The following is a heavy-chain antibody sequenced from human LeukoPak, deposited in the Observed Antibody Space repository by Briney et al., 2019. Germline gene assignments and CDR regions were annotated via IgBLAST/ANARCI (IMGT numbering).Heavy chain of an antibody. Sequence: GESLKISCKGSGYSFTSYWIGWVRQMPGKGPEWMGIIYPGDSDTRYSPSFQGQVTISADKSISTAYLQWSSLKASDTAMYYCAKSSSHSRSWYSVDAFDVWGQGTMVTVSS. CDR2: IYPGDSDT. CDR3: AKSSSHSRSWYSVDAFDV. J-gene: IGHJ3*01. CDR1: GYSFTSYW. D-gene: IGHD6-13*01. V-gene: IGHV5-51*01.